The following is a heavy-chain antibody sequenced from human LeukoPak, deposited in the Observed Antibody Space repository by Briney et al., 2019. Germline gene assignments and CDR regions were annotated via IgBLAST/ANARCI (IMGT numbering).Heavy chain of an antibody. J-gene: IGHJ4*02. CDR1: GYTFTSYY. Sequence: GASVKVSCKASGYTFTSYYMHWVRQAPGQGLEWMGIINPSGGSTSYAQKFQGRVTMTRDTSTSTVYMELSSLRSEDTAVYYCARGSVLGYNSVYYFDYWGQGTLVTVSS. V-gene: IGHV1-46*01. CDR3: ARGSVLGYNSVYYFDY. D-gene: IGHD5-24*01. CDR2: INPSGGST.